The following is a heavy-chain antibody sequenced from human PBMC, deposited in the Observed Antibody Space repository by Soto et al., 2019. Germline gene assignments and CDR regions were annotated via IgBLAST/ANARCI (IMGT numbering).Heavy chain of an antibody. V-gene: IGHV1-3*01. D-gene: IGHD3-10*01. CDR2: IAPGNGNT. CDR3: AKGSRMWTPDY. J-gene: IGHJ4*02. CDR1: GYTFTDSA. Sequence: QVQLVQSGAEVKKPGASVKVFCKASGYTFTDSAIHWVRQAPGESLQWMGWIAPGNGNTKYSQNFQSRVSITRDTSATTAYIELSRLRSEDNAMYYCAKGSRMWTPDYWGQGTLVTVSS.